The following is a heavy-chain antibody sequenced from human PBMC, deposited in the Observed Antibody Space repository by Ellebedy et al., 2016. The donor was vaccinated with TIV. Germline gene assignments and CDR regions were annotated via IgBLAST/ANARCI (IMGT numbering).Heavy chain of an antibody. D-gene: IGHD4-17*01. CDR1: GFNFNSYW. V-gene: IGHV3-7*01. CDR3: ARRGSYGDYAVQVNSWFDT. CDR2: IYQDGSDQ. Sequence: GGSLRLSCAASGFNFNSYWMSWVRQAPGKGLEWVANIYQDGSDQYYVDSVKGRFTISKDNPNKSLFLQMNSLRVEDTAVYYCARRGSYGDYAVQVNSWFDTWGQGTLVTVSS. J-gene: IGHJ5*02.